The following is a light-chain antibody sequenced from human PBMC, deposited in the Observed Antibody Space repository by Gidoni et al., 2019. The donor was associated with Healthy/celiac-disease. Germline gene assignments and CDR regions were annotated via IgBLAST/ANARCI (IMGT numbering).Light chain of an antibody. Sequence: QSALTQPASVSGSPGQSITISCTGTSRDVGGYNYVSWYQQHPGKAPTRMIYEVSNRPSGVSNRFSGSKSGNTASLTISGLQAEDEADYYCSSYTSSSTRVVFGGGTKLTVL. V-gene: IGLV2-14*01. CDR3: SSYTSSSTRVV. CDR1: SRDVGGYNY. J-gene: IGLJ2*01. CDR2: EVS.